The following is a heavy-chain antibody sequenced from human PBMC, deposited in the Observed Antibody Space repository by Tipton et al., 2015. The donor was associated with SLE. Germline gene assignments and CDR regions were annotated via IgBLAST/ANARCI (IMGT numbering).Heavy chain of an antibody. CDR1: GFTFSTYS. V-gene: IGHV3-21*01. CDR3: ARETIAQWLVIDY. D-gene: IGHD6-19*01. Sequence: SLRLSCAASGFTFSTYSMTWMRQAPGKGPEWVSSIGPSDGSTSYADSVRGRFTISRDNALNSLYLQMNSLRAEDTAVYYCARETIAQWLVIDYWGQGTLVTVSP. J-gene: IGHJ4*02. CDR2: IGPSDGST.